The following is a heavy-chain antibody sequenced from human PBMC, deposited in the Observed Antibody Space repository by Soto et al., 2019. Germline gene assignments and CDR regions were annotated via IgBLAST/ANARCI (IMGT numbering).Heavy chain of an antibody. CDR3: ARGMQQPSYYYGMDV. CDR1: GYTVTGYY. Sequence: GASVKVSCKASGYTVTGYYMHWVRQAPGQGLEWMGWINPNSGGTNYAQKFQGRVTMTRDTSISTAYMELSRLRSDDTAVYYCARGMQQPSYYYGMDVWGQGTTVTVSS. J-gene: IGHJ6*02. V-gene: IGHV1-2*02. CDR2: INPNSGGT. D-gene: IGHD6-13*01.